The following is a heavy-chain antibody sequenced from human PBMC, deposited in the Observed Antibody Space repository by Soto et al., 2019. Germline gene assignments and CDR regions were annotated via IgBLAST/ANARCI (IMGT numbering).Heavy chain of an antibody. CDR1: GFTFSSYG. CDR3: AKDLPYGDYGVDGMDV. D-gene: IGHD4-17*01. J-gene: IGHJ6*02. Sequence: ESGGGVVQPGRSLRLPCAASGFTFSSYGIHWVRQAPGKGLEWVAVISYDGSNKDYADSVKGRFTISRDNSKNTLYLQMNNLRAEDTAVYSCAKDLPYGDYGVDGMDVWGPGTTVTVSS. CDR2: ISYDGSNK. V-gene: IGHV3-30*18.